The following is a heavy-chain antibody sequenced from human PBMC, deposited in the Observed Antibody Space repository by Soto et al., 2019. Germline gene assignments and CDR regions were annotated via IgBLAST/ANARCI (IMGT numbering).Heavy chain of an antibody. V-gene: IGHV3-33*01. CDR2: IWYDGSNK. J-gene: IGHJ6*02. CDR3: ARDGVLRYPDYYYGMDV. Sequence: QVQLVESGGGVVQPGRSLRLSCAASGFTFSSYGMHWVRQAPGKGLEWVAVIWYDGSNKYYADSVKGRFTISRGNSENSRYLQRNSVSTEDTAVYYCARDGVLRYPDYYYGMDVWGQGTTVTVSS. CDR1: GFTFSSYG. D-gene: IGHD3-3*01.